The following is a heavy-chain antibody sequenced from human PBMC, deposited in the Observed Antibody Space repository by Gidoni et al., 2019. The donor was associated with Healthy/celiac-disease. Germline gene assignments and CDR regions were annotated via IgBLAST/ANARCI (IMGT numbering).Heavy chain of an antibody. Sequence: QVQLVQSGSELKKPGASVKVSCKASGYTFTSYAMNWVRQAPGQGLEWMGWINTNTGNPTYAQGFTGRFVFSLDTSVSTAYLQISSLKAEDTAVYYCARGLYCSGGSCYGESDFDYWGQGTLVTVSS. CDR1: GYTFTSYA. D-gene: IGHD2-15*01. CDR3: ARGLYCSGGSCYGESDFDY. V-gene: IGHV7-4-1*02. CDR2: INTNTGNP. J-gene: IGHJ4*02.